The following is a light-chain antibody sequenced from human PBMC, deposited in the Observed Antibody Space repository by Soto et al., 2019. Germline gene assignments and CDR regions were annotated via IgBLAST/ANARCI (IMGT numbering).Light chain of an antibody. CDR3: HQYGSSPQT. CDR1: QGVSRK. Sequence: DIVMTQSPATLSVAPGERVTFSCRASQGVSRKLAWYQHKPGQAPRLLISGASTGATGIPARFSGSGSGADFTLTISRLENEDFAVYYCHQYGSSPQTFGQGTKVDIK. V-gene: IGKV3-15*01. J-gene: IGKJ1*01. CDR2: GAS.